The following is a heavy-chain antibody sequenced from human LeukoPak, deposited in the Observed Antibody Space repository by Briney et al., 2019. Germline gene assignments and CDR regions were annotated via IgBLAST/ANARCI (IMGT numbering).Heavy chain of an antibody. CDR1: GFTFSSYW. CDR2: ISYDGSNK. Sequence: GGSLRLSCAASGFTFSSYWMSWVRQAPGKGLEWVAVISYDGSNKYYADSVKGRFTISRDNSKNTLYLQMNSLRAEDTAVYYCAKDGASSYYYDSSSYYGFDYWGQGTLVTVSS. J-gene: IGHJ4*02. D-gene: IGHD3-22*01. CDR3: AKDGASSYYYDSSSYYGFDY. V-gene: IGHV3-30*18.